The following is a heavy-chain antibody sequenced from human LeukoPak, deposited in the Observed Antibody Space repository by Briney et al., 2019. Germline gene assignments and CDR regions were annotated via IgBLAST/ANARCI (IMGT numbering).Heavy chain of an antibody. J-gene: IGHJ6*03. V-gene: IGHV3-33*01. CDR3: ARVNTMAYYYYMDV. CDR2: IWYDGSNK. CDR1: GFTFSSYG. D-gene: IGHD3-10*01. Sequence: QPGGSLRLSCAASGFTFSSYGMHWVRQAPGKGLEWVAVIWYDGSNKYYADSVKGRFTISRDNSKNTLYLQMNSLRAEDTAVYYCARVNTMAYYYYMDVWGKGTTVTVSS.